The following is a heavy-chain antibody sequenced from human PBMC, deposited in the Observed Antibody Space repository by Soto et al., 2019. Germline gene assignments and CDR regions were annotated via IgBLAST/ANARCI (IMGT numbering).Heavy chain of an antibody. CDR3: ARTSACSCPDY. CDR1: GFSLSNARMG. Sequence: QVTLKESGPVLVKPTETLTLTCTVSGFSLSNARMGVSWIRQPPGKALELLAHIFSNDEKSYSTSLKSRLTISKDTSKSQVVLTMTNMDPVDTATYYCARTSACSCPDYWGQGTLVTVSS. CDR2: IFSNDEK. V-gene: IGHV2-26*01. D-gene: IGHD2-15*01. J-gene: IGHJ4*02.